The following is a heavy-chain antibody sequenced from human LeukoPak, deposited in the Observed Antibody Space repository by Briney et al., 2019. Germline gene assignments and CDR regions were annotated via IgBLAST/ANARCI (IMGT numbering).Heavy chain of an antibody. CDR1: GGSISSGSYY. CDR3: ARGCAIYYDKCWFDP. CDR2: IYTSGST. Sequence: PSQTLSLTCTVSGGSISSGSYYWSWIRQPAGKGLEWIGRIYTSGSTNYNPSLKSRVTISVDTSKNHFSLKLSSVTAADTAVYYCARGCAIYYDKCWFDPWGQGTLVTVSS. V-gene: IGHV4-61*02. D-gene: IGHD3-22*01. J-gene: IGHJ5*02.